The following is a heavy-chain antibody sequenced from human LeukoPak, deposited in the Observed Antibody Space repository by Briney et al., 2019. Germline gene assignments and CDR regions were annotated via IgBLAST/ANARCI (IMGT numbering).Heavy chain of an antibody. Sequence: NPSETLSLTCAVYGGSFSGYYWSWIRQPPGKGLEWIGEINHSGSTNYNPSLKSRVTISVDTSKNQFSLKLSSVTAADTAVYYCARGFRRALDTSGRGPFDYWGQGTLVTVSS. D-gene: IGHD3-10*01. CDR1: GGSFSGYY. J-gene: IGHJ4*02. CDR2: INHSGST. V-gene: IGHV4-34*01. CDR3: ARGFRRALDTSGRGPFDY.